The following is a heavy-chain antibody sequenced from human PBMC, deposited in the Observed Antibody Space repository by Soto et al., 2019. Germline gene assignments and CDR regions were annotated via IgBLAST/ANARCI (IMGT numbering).Heavy chain of an antibody. V-gene: IGHV5-51*01. J-gene: IGHJ5*02. Sequence: PGESLKISCKGSGYSFTSYWIGWVRQMPGKGLEWMGIIYPGDSDTRYSPSFQGQVTISADKPISTAYLQWSSLKASDTAMYYCARHGGFGESYPGNWFDPWGQGTLVTVSS. D-gene: IGHD3-10*01. CDR1: GYSFTSYW. CDR3: ARHGGFGESYPGNWFDP. CDR2: IYPGDSDT.